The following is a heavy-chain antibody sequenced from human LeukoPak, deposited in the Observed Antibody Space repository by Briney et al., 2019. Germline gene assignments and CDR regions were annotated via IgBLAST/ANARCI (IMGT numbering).Heavy chain of an antibody. D-gene: IGHD3-22*01. CDR1: GFNFRGYG. V-gene: IGHV3-30*02. CDR2: IHYDGRNQ. CDR3: AKAAYDSSGSWYYFDY. J-gene: IGHJ4*02. Sequence: PGGSLRLSCAASGFNFRGYGMHRVRQAPGKGLEWVTFIHYDGRNQYYADSVKGRFTISRDNSKNTLYLQMNSLRPEDTAVYYCAKAAYDSSGSWYYFDYWGQGTLVTVSS.